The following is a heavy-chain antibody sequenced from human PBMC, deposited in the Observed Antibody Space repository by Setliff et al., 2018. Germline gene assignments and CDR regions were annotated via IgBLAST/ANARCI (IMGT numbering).Heavy chain of an antibody. V-gene: IGHV4-59*02. D-gene: IGHD3-16*01. CDR2: IYSGGTT. CDR1: GGSVKSHY. CDR3: ACLQGGGQDF. J-gene: IGHJ4*02. Sequence: SETLSLTCTVSGGSVKSHYWSWIRQPPGKGLELIGYIYSGGTTDSKPSLKSRVNISVDTSKNHVSLKMTSVTAADTAVYYCACLQGGGQDFWGQGTLVTVSS.